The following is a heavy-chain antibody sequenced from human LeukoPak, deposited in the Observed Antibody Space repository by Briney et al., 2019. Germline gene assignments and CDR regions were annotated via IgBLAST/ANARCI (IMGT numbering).Heavy chain of an antibody. J-gene: IGHJ5*02. CDR3: ATAVVAASDWFDP. Sequence: GGSLRLSCAASGFTFSRYWMSWVRQAPGKGVGWVANINQDGSEKYYVDSVKRRFTISRDNANNSLYLQMNSLRSEDTAVYYCATAVVAASDWFDPWGQGTLVTVSS. CDR1: GFTFSRYW. CDR2: INQDGSEK. D-gene: IGHD2-15*01. V-gene: IGHV3-7*01.